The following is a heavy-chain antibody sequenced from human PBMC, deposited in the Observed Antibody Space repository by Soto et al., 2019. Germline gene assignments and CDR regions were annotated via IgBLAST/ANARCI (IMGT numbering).Heavy chain of an antibody. D-gene: IGHD6-13*01. Sequence: QITLKESGPTLVKPKQTLTLTCTFSGFSLSASGVAVGWIRQPPGKALEWLALIYWDDDKRYSPSLRSRLTITKDTSKNQVVLTTTNMDPVDTATYYCARIRTTSSLFDYWGQGTLVTVSS. CDR1: GFSLSASGVA. J-gene: IGHJ4*02. CDR2: IYWDDDK. CDR3: ARIRTTSSLFDY. V-gene: IGHV2-5*02.